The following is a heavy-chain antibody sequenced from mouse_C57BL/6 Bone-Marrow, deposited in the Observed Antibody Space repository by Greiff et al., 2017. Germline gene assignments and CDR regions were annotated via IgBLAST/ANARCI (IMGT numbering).Heavy chain of an antibody. CDR2: IRSKSNNYAT. CDR1: GFSFNTYA. V-gene: IGHV10-1*01. J-gene: IGHJ3*01. CDR3: VRHSLAY. Sequence: EVKLVESGGGLVQPKGSLKLSCAASGFSFNTYAMNWVRQAPGKGLEWVARIRSKSNNYATYYPDSVKDRFNISRDDSESMLYLQMNNLKTEDTAMYYCVRHSLAYWGQGTLVTVSA.